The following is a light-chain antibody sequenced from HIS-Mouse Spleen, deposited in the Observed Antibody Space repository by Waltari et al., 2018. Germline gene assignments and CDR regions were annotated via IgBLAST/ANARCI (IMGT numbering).Light chain of an antibody. J-gene: IGLJ3*02. V-gene: IGLV1-47*01. CDR2: WKT. CDR1: SPTFGSNS. Sequence: QSVLTQPPSASGTPGQRVTISCSGSSPTFGSNSLYWYQPPPGTAPKLLIYWKTQRPSGVPARFSGSKSGTSASLAISGLRSEDEADYYCAAWDDSLSGPVFGGGTKLTVL. CDR3: AAWDDSLSGPV.